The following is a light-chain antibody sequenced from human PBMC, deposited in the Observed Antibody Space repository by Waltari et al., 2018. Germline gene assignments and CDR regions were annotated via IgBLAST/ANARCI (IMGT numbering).Light chain of an antibody. V-gene: IGKV1-12*01. J-gene: IGKJ4*01. Sequence: IQMTQSPSSVSASVGDRVTISCRPSQHISSWLAWYQQKPGKAPKLLIYAASNLRSGVPSRFRGGGSGTHFTLTISSLQPEDSATYYCQQANSFLGLTFGGGTKVEIK. CDR1: QHISSW. CDR2: AAS. CDR3: QQANSFLGLT.